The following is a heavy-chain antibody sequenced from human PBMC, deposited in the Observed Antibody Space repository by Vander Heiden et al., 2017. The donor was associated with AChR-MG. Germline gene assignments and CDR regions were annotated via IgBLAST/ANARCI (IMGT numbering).Heavy chain of an antibody. Sequence: QVQLGQSGAEVKKPGSSVKVSCKASGGTFSSYAISWVPQAPGQGLEWMGRIIPILGIANYAQKFQGRVTITADKSTSTAYVELSSLRSEDTAVYYCAGYYYDSSGYYPDAFDIWGQGTMVTVSS. CDR2: IIPILGIA. V-gene: IGHV1-69*04. CDR3: AGYYYDSSGYYPDAFDI. J-gene: IGHJ3*02. CDR1: GGTFSSYA. D-gene: IGHD3-22*01.